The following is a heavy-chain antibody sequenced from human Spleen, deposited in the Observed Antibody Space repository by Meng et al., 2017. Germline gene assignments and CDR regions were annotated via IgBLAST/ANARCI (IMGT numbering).Heavy chain of an antibody. CDR2: INHSGST. V-gene: IGHV4-34*01. Sequence: QGRLQQWGAGPLKPSETRSLTCVVSGGSFSDYYWSWIRQPPGKGLEWIGEINHSGSTNYNPSLESRATISVDTSQNNLSLKLSSVTAADSAVYYCARGPTTMAHDFDYWGQGTLVTVSS. J-gene: IGHJ4*02. CDR1: GGSFSDYY. CDR3: ARGPTTMAHDFDY. D-gene: IGHD4-11*01.